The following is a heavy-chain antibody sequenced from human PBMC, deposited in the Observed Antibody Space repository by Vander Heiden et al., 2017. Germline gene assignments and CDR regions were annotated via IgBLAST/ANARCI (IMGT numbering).Heavy chain of an antibody. CDR2: IRSKVNGDAT. V-gene: IGHV3-73*02. CDR3: TRLEEQIVATSLDP. Sequence: EVQLVESGGGLVQPGGSLKISCAASGFTLSGSAIHWVRQASGKGLEWVGRIRSKVNGDATAYAASVDGRFTISKDDSKNTAYLQMNSPRTDDTAVYYCTRLEEQIVATSLDPWGQGTLVTVSS. CDR1: GFTLSGSA. D-gene: IGHD2-21*01. J-gene: IGHJ5*02.